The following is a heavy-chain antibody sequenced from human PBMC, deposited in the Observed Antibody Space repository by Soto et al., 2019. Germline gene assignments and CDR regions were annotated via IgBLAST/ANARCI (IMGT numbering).Heavy chain of an antibody. CDR3: ARHPERIAEIGWFDP. J-gene: IGHJ5*02. V-gene: IGHV3-48*01. Sequence: ESGGGLVQPGGSLRLSCAASGFTFSSYSMNWVRQAPGKGREWVSYISSSSSTIYYADSVKGRFTISRDNAKNSLYLQMNSLRAEDTAVYYCARHPERIAEIGWFDPWGQGTLVTVSS. D-gene: IGHD6-13*01. CDR1: GFTFSSYS. CDR2: ISSSSSTI.